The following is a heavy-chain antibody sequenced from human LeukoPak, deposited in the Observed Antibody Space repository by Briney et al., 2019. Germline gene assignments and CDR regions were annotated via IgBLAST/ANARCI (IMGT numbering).Heavy chain of an antibody. V-gene: IGHV3-23*01. CDR3: AKDRDLTGDRKPGYFDY. CDR1: GFTFSSYA. J-gene: IGHJ4*02. CDR2: ISGSGGST. D-gene: IGHD7-27*01. Sequence: GGSLRLSCAASGFTFSSYAMSWVRQAPGKGLEWVSAISGSGGSTYYADSVKGRFTISRDNSRNTLYLQMNSLRVEDTAVDYCAKDRDLTGDRKPGYFDYWGQGTLVTVSS.